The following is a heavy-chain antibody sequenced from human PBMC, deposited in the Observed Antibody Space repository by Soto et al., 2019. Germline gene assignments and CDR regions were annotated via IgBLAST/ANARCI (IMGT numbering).Heavy chain of an antibody. Sequence: QVQLVESGGGVVQPGRSLRLSCAASGFTFSSYAMHWVRQAPGKGLEWVAVISYDGSNKYYADSVKGRFTISRDNSKNTLYLQMNSLRAEDTAVYYCARGSGATAGFRYFDYWGQGTLVTVSS. J-gene: IGHJ4*02. CDR2: ISYDGSNK. D-gene: IGHD1-26*01. V-gene: IGHV3-30-3*01. CDR3: ARGSGATAGFRYFDY. CDR1: GFTFSSYA.